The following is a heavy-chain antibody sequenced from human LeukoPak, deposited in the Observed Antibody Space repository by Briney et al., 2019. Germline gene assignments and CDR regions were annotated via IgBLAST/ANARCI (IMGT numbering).Heavy chain of an antibody. V-gene: IGHV3-21*01. Sequence: GGSLRLSCAASGFTFSSYSMNWARQAPGKGLKWVSSISSSSSYIYYADLVKGRFTISRDNAKNSLYLQMNSLRAEDTAVYYCARDSSSWYAFDIWGQGTMVTVSS. CDR3: ARDSSSWYAFDI. J-gene: IGHJ3*02. D-gene: IGHD6-13*01. CDR1: GFTFSSYS. CDR2: ISSSSSYI.